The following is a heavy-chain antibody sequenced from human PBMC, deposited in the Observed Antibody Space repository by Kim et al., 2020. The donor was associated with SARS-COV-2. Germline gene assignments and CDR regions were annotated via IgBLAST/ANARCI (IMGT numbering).Heavy chain of an antibody. V-gene: IGHV3-23*01. CDR2: ISGSGGST. D-gene: IGHD3-10*01. Sequence: GGSLRLSCAASGFTFSSYAMSWVRQAPGKGLEWVSAISGSGGSTYYADSVKGRFTISRDNSKNTLYLQMNSLRAEDTAAYYCAKAIDKLLWFGELFGSNYYYYGMDVWGQGTTVTVSS. CDR1: GFTFSSYA. J-gene: IGHJ6*02. CDR3: AKAIDKLLWFGELFGSNYYYYGMDV.